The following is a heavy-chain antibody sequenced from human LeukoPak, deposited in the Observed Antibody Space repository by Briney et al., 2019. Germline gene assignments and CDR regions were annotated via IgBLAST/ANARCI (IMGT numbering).Heavy chain of an antibody. CDR3: ARHVYVSPSGFNY. CDR1: GGSISSGGYY. CDR2: IYTSGST. D-gene: IGHD5/OR15-5a*01. V-gene: IGHV4-61*09. Sequence: SQTLSLTCTVSGGSISSGGYYWSWIRQPPGKGLEWIGYIYTSGSTNYNPSLKSRVTISVDTSKNQFSLNLNSVTAADTAVYYCARHVYVSPSGFNYWGQGTLVTVSS. J-gene: IGHJ4*02.